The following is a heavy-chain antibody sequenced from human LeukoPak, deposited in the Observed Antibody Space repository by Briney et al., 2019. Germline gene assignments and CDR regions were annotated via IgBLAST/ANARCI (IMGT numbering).Heavy chain of an antibody. CDR1: GFTVSSNY. J-gene: IGHJ3*02. V-gene: IGHV3-66*01. Sequence: GGSLRLSCAASGFTVSSNYMSCVRQAPGKGLEWISVIYSGGSTYYADSVKGRFTISRDNSKNTLYLQMNSLRAEDTAVYYCARRCGGSCFYAFDIWGQGTMVTVSS. CDR2: IYSGGST. D-gene: IGHD2-15*01. CDR3: ARRCGGSCFYAFDI.